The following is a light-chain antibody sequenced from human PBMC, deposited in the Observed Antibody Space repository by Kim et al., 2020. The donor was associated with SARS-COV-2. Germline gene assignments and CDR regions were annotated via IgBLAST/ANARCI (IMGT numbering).Light chain of an antibody. CDR2: GAS. CDR3: QQYGSTHLYT. CDR1: QSVSSSY. Sequence: DIVLTQSPCTLSLSPGERATLSCRASQSVSSSYLACYQQKPGQAPRLLIYGASSSATGIPDRFSGSGSGTDFTLTISRLEPEDFAVYYCQQYGSTHLYTFGQGTKLEIK. J-gene: IGKJ2*01. V-gene: IGKV3-20*01.